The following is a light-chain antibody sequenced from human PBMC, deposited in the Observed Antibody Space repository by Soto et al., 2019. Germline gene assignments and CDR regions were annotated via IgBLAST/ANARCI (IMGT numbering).Light chain of an antibody. Sequence: EVVLTQSPAILSLSPGERATLSCRASQSIGSTVAWYQQISGQAPRLLIYDASSMATSIPGSISGSGSGTDFTLTIRSLEVEDFAVYYCHHGGNWPAFGGGNKVEIK. V-gene: IGKV3-11*01. CDR2: DAS. CDR3: HHGGNWPA. J-gene: IGKJ4*02. CDR1: QSIGST.